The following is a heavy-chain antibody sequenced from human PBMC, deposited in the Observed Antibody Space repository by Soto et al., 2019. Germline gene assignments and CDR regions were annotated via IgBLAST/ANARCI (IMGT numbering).Heavy chain of an antibody. D-gene: IGHD5-12*01. CDR3: GKGIVATTGVWVGFDY. CDR2: ISGSGGNT. J-gene: IGHJ4*02. CDR1: GFTFSSYA. V-gene: IGHV3-23*01. Sequence: PGGSLRLSCAASGFTFSSYAMSWVRQAPGKGLEWVSVISGSGGNTYYADSVKGLFTLAGDNSKNTLYLQMNGMGAEDTALYYCGKGIVATTGVWVGFDYWGQGTLVTVSS.